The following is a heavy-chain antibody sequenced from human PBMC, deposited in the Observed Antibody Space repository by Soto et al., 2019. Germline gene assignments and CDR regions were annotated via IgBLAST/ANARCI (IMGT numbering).Heavy chain of an antibody. CDR3: ARLWMDDVRSGYCYDYGMCS. D-gene: IGHD3-3*01. Sequence: PSEAKQISCKGSGYSSTSYWIGWVRQMPGKGLERMGIIYPGDSDTRYSPSFQGQATISADKSISTAYLQWSSLKASDTAMYYCARLWMDDVRSGYCYDYGMCSWGKGPTFGVCS. CDR1: GYSSTSYW. CDR2: IYPGDSDT. J-gene: IGHJ6*04. V-gene: IGHV5-51*01.